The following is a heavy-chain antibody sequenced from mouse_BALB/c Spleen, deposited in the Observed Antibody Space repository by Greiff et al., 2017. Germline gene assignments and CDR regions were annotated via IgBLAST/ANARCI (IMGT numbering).Heavy chain of an antibody. V-gene: IGHV1S137*01. CDR1: GYTFTDYA. Sequence: VKLQQSGAELVRPGVSVKISCKGSGYTFTDYAMHWVKQSHAKSLEWIGVISTYYGDASYNQKFKGKATMTVDKSSSTAYMELARLTSEDSAIYYCARVYGSSYNYAMDYWGQGTSVTVSS. J-gene: IGHJ4*01. CDR2: ISTYYGDA. D-gene: IGHD1-1*01. CDR3: ARVYGSSYNYAMDY.